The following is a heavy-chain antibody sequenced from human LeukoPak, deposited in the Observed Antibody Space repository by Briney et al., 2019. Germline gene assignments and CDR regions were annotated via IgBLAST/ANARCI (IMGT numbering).Heavy chain of an antibody. Sequence: GASVKVSCKASGYTFTGYYIHWVRQAPGQGLEWMGWINPDNGGAKYAQKFQGRVTMTRDASISTAYMELSRLRSDDTAVYYCARTDHDYWGQGTLVTVSS. CDR2: INPDNGGA. CDR1: GYTFTGYY. J-gene: IGHJ4*02. V-gene: IGHV1-2*02. CDR3: ARTDHDY.